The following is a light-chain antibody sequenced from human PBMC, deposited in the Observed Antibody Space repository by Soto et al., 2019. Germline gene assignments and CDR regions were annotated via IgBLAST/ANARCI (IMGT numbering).Light chain of an antibody. V-gene: IGKV1-13*02. CDR3: QQFNSYPIS. CDR2: DVS. J-gene: IGKJ5*01. Sequence: IQMTQSPSSLSASVGDRVTITCRASQDIRGALAWYQQKPGKAPKLLIYDVSTLESGVPSRFSGSGSGTEFTLTISSLQPEDFGTYYCQQFNSYPISFGHGTRLEIK. CDR1: QDIRGA.